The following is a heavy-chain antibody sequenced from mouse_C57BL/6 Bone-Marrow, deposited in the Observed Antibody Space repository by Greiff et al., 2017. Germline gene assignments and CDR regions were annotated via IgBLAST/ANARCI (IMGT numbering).Heavy chain of an antibody. Sequence: QVHVKQSGAELARPGASVTLSCKASGYTFTRSGISCVKQITGQGLEWIGEISPRSGNTYYNEKFKGKATLTADQSSSTAYMELRSLTSEDAAVYFCARYGSRYFDYWGKGTTLTVSS. J-gene: IGHJ2*01. D-gene: IGHD1-1*01. CDR1: GYTFTRSG. CDR2: ISPRSGNT. V-gene: IGHV1-81*01. CDR3: ARYGSRYFDY.